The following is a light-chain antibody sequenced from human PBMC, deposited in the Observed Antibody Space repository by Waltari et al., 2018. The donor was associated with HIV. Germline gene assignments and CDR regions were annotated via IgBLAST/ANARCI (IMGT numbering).Light chain of an antibody. CDR3: SSYGDNNWVL. Sequence: LTQPPSASGSLGQSVTISCFGSSSDIGAYDSVSWFQQLPQNAPTRLLYEVTKRPSGVPDRFSGPRAGNAAFLTFSGLQPNDTAAYFCSSYGDNNWVLFGGGTNLTVL. CDR2: EVT. CDR1: SSDIGAYDS. V-gene: IGLV2-8*01. J-gene: IGLJ2*01.